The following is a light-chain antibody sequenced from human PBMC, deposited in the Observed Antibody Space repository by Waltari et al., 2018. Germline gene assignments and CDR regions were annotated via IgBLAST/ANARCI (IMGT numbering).Light chain of an antibody. Sequence: EIVITQSPAALSVSPGERATLPCRASLSASTHLAWYQQKPGQAPARLIYGASARATGIPARVSGSESGTEFTLTTCGLQPGDLVVDDWQQHNAWPPFGGGTKVEIK. J-gene: IGKJ4*01. V-gene: IGKV3-15*01. CDR3: QQHNAWPP. CDR2: GAS. CDR1: LSASTH.